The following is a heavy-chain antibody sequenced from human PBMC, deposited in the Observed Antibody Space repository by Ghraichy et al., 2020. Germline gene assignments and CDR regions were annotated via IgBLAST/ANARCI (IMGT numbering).Heavy chain of an antibody. CDR2: IRSSGSIT. CDR1: GFSFSSYA. Sequence: SCAASGFSFSSYAMSWVRQAPGKGLEWVSAIRSSGSITYYADSVKGRFTISRDNSKNTLSLQMSSLRAEDTAVYYCAKEGETYYYDSSGPLYFDYWGQGTLVTVSS. D-gene: IGHD3-22*01. J-gene: IGHJ4*02. V-gene: IGHV3-23*01. CDR3: AKEGETYYYDSSGPLYFDY.